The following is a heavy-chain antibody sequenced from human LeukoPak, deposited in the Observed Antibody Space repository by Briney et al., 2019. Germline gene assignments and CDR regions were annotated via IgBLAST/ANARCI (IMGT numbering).Heavy chain of an antibody. CDR2: ISSSSSYI. CDR3: ARDPSSGWYLKGWFDP. V-gene: IGHV3-21*01. CDR1: GFTFSSYS. J-gene: IGHJ5*02. D-gene: IGHD6-19*01. Sequence: KPGGSLRLSCAASGFTFSSYSMNWVRQAPGKGLEWVSPISSSSSYIYYADSVKGRFTISRDNAKNSLYLQMNSLRAEDTAVYYCARDPSSGWYLKGWFDPWGQGTLVTVSS.